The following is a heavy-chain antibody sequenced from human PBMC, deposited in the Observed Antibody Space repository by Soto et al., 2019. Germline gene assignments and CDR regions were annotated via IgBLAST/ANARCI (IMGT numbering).Heavy chain of an antibody. CDR1: GLSLSTTGVG. CDR3: VQSRCGGDCLQIYSSHSYYGVDV. Sequence: QITLKESGPTLVKPTQTLTLTCTFSGLSLSTTGVGVGWVRQPPGKALEWLALRYWDDDKRYSPSLKSRLTFTKDTTEKPVGLTMTTIDTVDTATYYCVQSRCGGDCLQIYSSHSYYGVDVWGQWTTVTVSS. CDR2: RYWDDDK. J-gene: IGHJ6*02. V-gene: IGHV2-5*02. D-gene: IGHD2-21*02.